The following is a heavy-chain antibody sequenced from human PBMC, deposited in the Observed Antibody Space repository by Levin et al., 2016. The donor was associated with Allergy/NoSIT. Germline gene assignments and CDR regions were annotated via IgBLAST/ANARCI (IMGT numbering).Heavy chain of an antibody. Sequence: SETLSLTCTVSGGSISSSSYYWGWIRQPPGKGLEWIGSIYYSGSTHYNPSLKSRVTISVDTSKNQFSLKLSSVTAADTAVYYCAKARLGRGRYFDYWGQGTLVTVSS. CDR1: GGSISSSSYY. J-gene: IGHJ4*02. D-gene: IGHD7-27*01. V-gene: IGHV4-39*01. CDR2: IYYSGST. CDR3: AKARLGRGRYFDY.